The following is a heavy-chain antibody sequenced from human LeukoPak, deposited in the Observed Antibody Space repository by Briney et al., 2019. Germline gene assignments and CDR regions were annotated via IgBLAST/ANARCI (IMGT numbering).Heavy chain of an antibody. Sequence: QPGGSLRLSCVASGFTFSSYAMTWVRQVPGKGLEWVSHISGSGGSSYHVDSVKGRFTISRDNSKNTLYLQMNSLRAEDTAVYYCARLGRYADYWGQGTLVTVSS. J-gene: IGHJ4*02. CDR1: GFTFSSYA. D-gene: IGHD3-16*01. V-gene: IGHV3-23*01. CDR3: ARLGRYADY. CDR2: ISGSGGSS.